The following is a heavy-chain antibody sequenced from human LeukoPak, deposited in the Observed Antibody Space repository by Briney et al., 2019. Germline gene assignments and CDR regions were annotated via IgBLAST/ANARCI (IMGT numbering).Heavy chain of an antibody. CDR2: INPNSGGT. CDR1: GGTFSSYA. CDR3: ARGITMIVVVITEDAFDI. J-gene: IGHJ3*02. D-gene: IGHD3-22*01. V-gene: IGHV1-2*02. Sequence: GASVKVSCKASGGTFSSYAISWVRQAPGQGLEWMGWINPNSGGTNYAQKFQGRVTMTRDTSISTAYMELSRLRSDDTAVYYCARGITMIVVVITEDAFDIWGQGTMVTVSS.